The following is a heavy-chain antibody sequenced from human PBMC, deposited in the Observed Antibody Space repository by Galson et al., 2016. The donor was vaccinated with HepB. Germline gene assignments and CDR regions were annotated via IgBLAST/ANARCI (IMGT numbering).Heavy chain of an antibody. J-gene: IGHJ4*02. V-gene: IGHV1-69*13. CDR1: GGTFSSFG. CDR3: VKGGRGYSYGWGKFEY. CDR2: IIPIFDTA. D-gene: IGHD5-12*01. Sequence: SVKVSCKASGGTFSSFGVSWSWVRQAPGQGLEWIGGIIPIFDTAKYAQKLQGRVTISADESTSTVHMELTRLRSEDTAVYYCVKGGRGYSYGWGKFEYWGQGTLVIVSS.